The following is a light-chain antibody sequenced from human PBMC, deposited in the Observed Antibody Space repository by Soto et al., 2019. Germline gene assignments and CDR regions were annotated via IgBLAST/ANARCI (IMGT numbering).Light chain of an antibody. J-gene: IGKJ1*01. CDR2: AAS. CDR3: KKYNSAPQT. V-gene: IGKV1-39*01. CDR1: QSISSY. Sequence: DIQMTQSPSSLSAPVGDRVTITCRASQSISSYLNWYQQKPGKAPKLLTYAASSLQGGVPSRFSGSGSGTDFHLTISSLQPEDVATYYCKKYNSAPQTFGQGTKVDIK.